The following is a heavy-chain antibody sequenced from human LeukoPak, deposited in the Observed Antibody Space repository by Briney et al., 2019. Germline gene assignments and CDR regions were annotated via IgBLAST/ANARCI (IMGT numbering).Heavy chain of an antibody. V-gene: IGHV3-30*04. CDR1: GFTFSSYA. CDR2: ISYDESDK. Sequence: GRSLRLSCAASGFTFSSYAMHWVRQAPGKGLEWVAVISYDESDKYYAASVKGRFTISRDNSKNTLYLEMNSLRPEDTAVYYCAKGVVAATNAAYYGMDVWGQGTTVTVPS. D-gene: IGHD2-15*01. CDR3: AKGVVAATNAAYYGMDV. J-gene: IGHJ6*02.